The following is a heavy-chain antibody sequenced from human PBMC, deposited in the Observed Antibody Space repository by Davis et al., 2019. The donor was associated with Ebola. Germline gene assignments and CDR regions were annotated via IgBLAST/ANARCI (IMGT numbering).Heavy chain of an antibody. CDR3: ARATLFNWGVYYYYGIDV. V-gene: IGHV4-59*12. J-gene: IGHJ6*02. Sequence: GSLRLSCTLSGRSIGGYYWCWRRQPLRKGLEWIGYIYFIGNTNYNPSLKSRVTMSVDTSKNQFSLKLSSVTAADTAVYYCARATLFNWGVYYYYGIDVWGQGTTVTVSS. CDR2: IYFIGNT. CDR1: GRSIGGYY. D-gene: IGHD7-27*01.